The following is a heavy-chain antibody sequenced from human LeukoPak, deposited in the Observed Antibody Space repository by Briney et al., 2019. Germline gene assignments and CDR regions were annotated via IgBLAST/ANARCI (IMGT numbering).Heavy chain of an antibody. CDR1: GYTVSSNY. CDR2: IYSGGST. Sequence: PGGSLRLSCAASGYTVSSNYMSWARQAPGKGLEWVSVIYSGGSTYYADSVKGRFTISRDNSKNTLYLQMNSLRAEDTAVYYCARDRNVYCGGYCYIWYFGLWGRGTLVTVSS. CDR3: ARDRNVYCGGYCYIWYFGL. D-gene: IGHD2-21*02. J-gene: IGHJ2*01. V-gene: IGHV3-53*01.